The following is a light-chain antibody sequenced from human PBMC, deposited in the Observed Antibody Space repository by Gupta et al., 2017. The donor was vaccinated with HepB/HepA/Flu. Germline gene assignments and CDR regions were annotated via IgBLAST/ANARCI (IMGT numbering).Light chain of an antibody. CDR1: RSNIGKYN. CDR2: RNH. V-gene: IGLV1-47*01. J-gene: IGLJ2*01. CDR3: AAWDDSLRGL. Sequence: QSVLTQPPSASGTPGPRVTIPCSGSRSNIGKYNVYWYQQVPGTAPKLLIYRNHQRPSGVPVRFSGSKSGTSASLAISELRYEDEADYYCAAWDDSLRGLFGGGTKLTVL.